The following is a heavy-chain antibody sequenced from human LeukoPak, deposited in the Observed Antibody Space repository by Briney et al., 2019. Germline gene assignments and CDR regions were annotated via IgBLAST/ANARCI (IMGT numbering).Heavy chain of an antibody. V-gene: IGHV3-23*01. CDR1: GFTFTSYG. CDR3: AKDRDYYGSGTKNY. D-gene: IGHD3-10*01. CDR2: ISGSGGNT. J-gene: IGHJ4*02. Sequence: GGSLRLSCAASGFTFTSYGMSWVRQAPGKGLEWVSGISGSGGNTYYADSVKGRFTISRDNSKNTLYLQMNSLRAEDTAVYYCAKDRDYYGSGTKNYWGQGTLVTVSS.